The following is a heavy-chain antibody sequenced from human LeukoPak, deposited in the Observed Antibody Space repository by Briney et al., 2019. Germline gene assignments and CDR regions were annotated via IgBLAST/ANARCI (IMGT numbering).Heavy chain of an antibody. Sequence: ASVKVSCKVSGYTLTDLSMHWVRQAPGKGLEWMGGFDPEDGETIYAQKFQGRVTMTEDTSTDTAYMELSSLRSDDTAVYYCAKRVGGGTCCVYEYWGQGTLVTVSS. CDR3: AKRVGGGTCCVYEY. CDR1: GYTLTDLS. J-gene: IGHJ4*02. CDR2: FDPEDGET. D-gene: IGHD2-15*01. V-gene: IGHV1-24*01.